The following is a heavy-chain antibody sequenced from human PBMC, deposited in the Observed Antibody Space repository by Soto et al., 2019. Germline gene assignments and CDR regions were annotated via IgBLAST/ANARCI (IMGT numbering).Heavy chain of an antibody. CDR1: GYSFTSYW. D-gene: IGHD3-3*01. CDR2: IDPSDSYT. J-gene: IGHJ4*02. V-gene: IGHV5-10-1*01. CDR3: ARLSPTAGYDFWSRYKN. Sequence: PGESLKISCKGSGYSFTSYWISWVRQMPGKGLEWMGRIDPSDSYTNYSPSFQGHVTISADKSISTAYLQWSSLKASDTAMYYCARLSPTAGYDFWSRYKNWGQGTLVTVSS.